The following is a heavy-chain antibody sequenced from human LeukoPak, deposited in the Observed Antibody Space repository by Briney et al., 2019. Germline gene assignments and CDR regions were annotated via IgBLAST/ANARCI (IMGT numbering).Heavy chain of an antibody. CDR3: AKDKRYYDSSGSPYYYYGMDV. J-gene: IGHJ6*02. V-gene: IGHV3-23*01. D-gene: IGHD3-22*01. CDR1: GFTFSSYA. CDR2: ISGSDDST. Sequence: GGSLRLSCAASGFTFSSYAMSWVRQAPGKGLEWVSVISGSDDSTYYADSVKGRFTISRDNSKNTLHLQMNSLRAEDTAVYYCAKDKRYYDSSGSPYYYYGMDVWGQGTTVTVSS.